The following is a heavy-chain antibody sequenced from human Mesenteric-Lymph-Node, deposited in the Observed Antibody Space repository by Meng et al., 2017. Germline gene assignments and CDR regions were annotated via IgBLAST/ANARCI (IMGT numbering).Heavy chain of an antibody. D-gene: IGHD4-17*01. J-gene: IGHJ5*02. Sequence: QVQLQEAGPGLVQPSQTLSRTCPVSGGSISSGDYYWSWIRQPPGKGLEWIGYIYYSGSTYSNASLKSRVTISIDRSKNQFSLKLSSVTAADTAVYYCARDRKHYGERGWFDPWGQGTLVTVSS. CDR2: IYYSGST. V-gene: IGHV4-30-4*01. CDR1: GGSISSGDYY. CDR3: ARDRKHYGERGWFDP.